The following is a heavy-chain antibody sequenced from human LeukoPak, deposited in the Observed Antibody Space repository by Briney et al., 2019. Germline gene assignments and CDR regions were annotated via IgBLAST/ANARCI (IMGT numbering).Heavy chain of an antibody. Sequence: PSGTLSLTCAVSGGSISSSNWWSWVRQPPGKGLEWIGEIYHSGSTNYNPSLKSRVTISVDKSKNQFSLKLSSVTAADTAVYYCAGVTSGWYGDFDYWGQGTLVTVSS. CDR2: IYHSGST. J-gene: IGHJ4*02. V-gene: IGHV4-4*02. CDR3: AGVTSGWYGDFDY. D-gene: IGHD6-19*01. CDR1: GGSISSSNW.